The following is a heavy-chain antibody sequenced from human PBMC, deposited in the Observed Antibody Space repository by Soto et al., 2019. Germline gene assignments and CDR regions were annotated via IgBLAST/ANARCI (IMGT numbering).Heavy chain of an antibody. CDR2: IYHSGST. CDR1: GYSISSGYY. D-gene: IGHD3-9*01. J-gene: IGHJ3*02. V-gene: IGHV4-38-2*01. Sequence: TLSLTCAVSGYSISSGYYWGWIRQPPGKGLEWIGSIYHSGSTYYNPSLKSRVTISVDTSKNQFSLKLSSVTAADTAVYYCARTNYDILTGYSGDAFDIWGQGTMVTVSS. CDR3: ARTNYDILTGYSGDAFDI.